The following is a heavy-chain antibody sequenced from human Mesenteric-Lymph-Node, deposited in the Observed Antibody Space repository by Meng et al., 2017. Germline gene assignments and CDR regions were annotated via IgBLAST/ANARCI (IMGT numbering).Heavy chain of an antibody. Sequence: VQRVESGGVLVKPGGSLRLYCAAYGFTFSDYYMSWIRQAPGKGLEWVSHIDSGGSTIYYADSVKGRFTISRDNAKNSLYLQMNSLRAEDTAIYHCVRVRFDWWMDYWGQGSLVTVSS. J-gene: IGHJ4*02. D-gene: IGHD3-9*01. CDR1: GFTFSDYY. CDR2: IDSGGSTI. V-gene: IGHV3-11*01. CDR3: VRVRFDWWMDY.